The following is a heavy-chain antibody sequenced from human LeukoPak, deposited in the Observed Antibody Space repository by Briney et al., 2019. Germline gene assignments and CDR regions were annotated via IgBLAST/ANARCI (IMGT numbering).Heavy chain of an antibody. CDR2: IYYSGST. V-gene: IGHV4-39*01. Sequence: ASETLSLTCTVSGGSISSSSYYWGWIRRPPGKGLEWIGSIYYSGSTYYNPSLKSRVTVSVDTSKSQFSLKLSSVSAADTAVYYCVRGSTLRHYQYWGQGTLVTVSS. CDR1: GGSISSSSYY. D-gene: IGHD3-16*01. J-gene: IGHJ4*02. CDR3: VRGSTLRHYQY.